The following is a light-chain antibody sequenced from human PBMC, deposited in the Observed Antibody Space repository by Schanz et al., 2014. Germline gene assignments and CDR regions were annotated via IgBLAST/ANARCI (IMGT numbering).Light chain of an antibody. CDR2: EDN. CDR1: SSDVGSYNL. CDR3: CSYADSSTWV. V-gene: IGLV2-23*01. Sequence: QSALTQPASVSGSPGQSITISCTGTSSDVGSYNLVSWYQQLPGKAPQPLIYEDNKRPSGVSNRFSGSRSGSTASLTISGLQAEDEADYYCCSYADSSTWVFGGGTKLTVL. J-gene: IGLJ3*02.